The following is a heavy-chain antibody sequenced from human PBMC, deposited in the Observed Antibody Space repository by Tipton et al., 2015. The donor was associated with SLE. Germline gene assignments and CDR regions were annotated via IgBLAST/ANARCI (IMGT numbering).Heavy chain of an antibody. CDR3: VRRRATVINRIYFFDH. V-gene: IGHV4-34*01. Sequence: LRLSCAASGFTFSSYWMSWVRQAPGKGLEWIGEINDSGITHYNPSLKSRITMSVDTSKSEFSLKLSSVTAADTAVYYCVRRRATVINRIYFFDHWGQGAPVTVSS. D-gene: IGHD4-23*01. CDR2: INDSGIT. J-gene: IGHJ4*02. CDR1: GFTFSSYW.